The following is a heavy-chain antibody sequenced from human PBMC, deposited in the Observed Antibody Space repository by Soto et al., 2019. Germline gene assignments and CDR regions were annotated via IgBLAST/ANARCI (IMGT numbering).Heavy chain of an antibody. CDR3: AKDQWLVEDFDY. CDR1: GFTFSSYA. J-gene: IGHJ4*02. CDR2: ISGSGGST. Sequence: GESLKISCAASGFTFSSYAMSWVRQAPGKGLEWVSAISGSGGSTYYADSVKGRFTISRDNSKNTLYLQMNSLRAEDTAVYYCAKDQWLVEDFDYWGQGTLVTVSS. V-gene: IGHV3-23*01. D-gene: IGHD6-19*01.